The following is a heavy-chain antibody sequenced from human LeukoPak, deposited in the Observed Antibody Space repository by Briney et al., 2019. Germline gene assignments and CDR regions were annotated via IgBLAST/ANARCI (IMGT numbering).Heavy chain of an antibody. CDR2: VSADQSHK. CDR1: GFTFSDYG. Sequence: PGGSLRLSCEASGFTFSDYGMHWVRQAPGKGLEWVAVVSADQSHKQYADYVKGRVTISRDNSKNTLVLQLNSLRSEDTAVYSCAKGGVSDIGSWYGDYFDYWGQGTLVTVSS. J-gene: IGHJ4*02. CDR3: AKGGVSDIGSWYGDYFDY. D-gene: IGHD6-13*01. V-gene: IGHV3-30*18.